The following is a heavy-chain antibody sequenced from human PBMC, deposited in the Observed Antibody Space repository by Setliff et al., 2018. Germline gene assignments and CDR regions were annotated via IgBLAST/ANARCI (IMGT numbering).Heavy chain of an antibody. J-gene: IGHJ4*02. V-gene: IGHV1-46*01. D-gene: IGHD6-13*01. CDR2: INPGGGSA. Sequence: ASVKVSCKATGYTLSRHYMHWARQAPGQGLEWMGIINPGGGSASVVDNFQDRVTMTRDTSTSTVYLDLSSLRSEDTAVYYCARGGKAADARKGLFENWGQGTLVTVSS. CDR1: GYTLSRHY. CDR3: ARGGKAADARKGLFEN.